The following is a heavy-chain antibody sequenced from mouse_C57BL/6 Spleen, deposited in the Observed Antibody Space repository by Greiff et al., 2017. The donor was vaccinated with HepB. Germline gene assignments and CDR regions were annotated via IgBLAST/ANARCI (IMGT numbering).Heavy chain of an antibody. CDR1: GYTFTSYG. D-gene: IGHD1-1*01. J-gene: IGHJ4*01. Sequence: VKLVESGAELARPGASVKLSCKASGYTFTSYGISWVKQRTGQGLEWIGEIYPRSGNTYYNEKFKGKATLTADKSSSTAYMELRSLTSEDSAVYFCARRSYYYGSSPYYYAMDYWGQGTSVTVSS. CDR3: ARRSYYYGSSPYYYAMDY. CDR2: IYPRSGNT. V-gene: IGHV1-81*01.